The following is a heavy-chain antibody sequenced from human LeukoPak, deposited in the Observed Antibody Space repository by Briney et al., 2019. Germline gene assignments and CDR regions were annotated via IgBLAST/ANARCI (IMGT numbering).Heavy chain of an antibody. D-gene: IGHD6-13*01. Sequence: ASVKVSCKASGYTFTGYYMHRVRQAPGQGLEWMGWINPNSGGTNYAQKFQGRVTMTRDTSISTAYMELSRLRSDDTAVYYCARGVYSSSWYPGGPPGMDVWGQGTTVTVSS. J-gene: IGHJ6*02. V-gene: IGHV1-2*02. CDR3: ARGVYSSSWYPGGPPGMDV. CDR2: INPNSGGT. CDR1: GYTFTGYY.